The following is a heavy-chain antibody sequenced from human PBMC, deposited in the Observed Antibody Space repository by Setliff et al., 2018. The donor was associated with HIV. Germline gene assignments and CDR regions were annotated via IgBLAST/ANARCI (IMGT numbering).Heavy chain of an antibody. Sequence: PGESLKISCAASGFTFTAHGMHWVRQAPDKGLEWVAFINYDENSEYYADSVKGRVTISRDNFRNTVDLQMNNLRPEDTAVYYCAKDGDYRSGDYDAFDIWGQGTMVTVSS. D-gene: IGHD6-25*01. CDR2: INYDENSE. V-gene: IGHV3-30*02. J-gene: IGHJ3*02. CDR3: AKDGDYRSGDYDAFDI. CDR1: GFTFTAHG.